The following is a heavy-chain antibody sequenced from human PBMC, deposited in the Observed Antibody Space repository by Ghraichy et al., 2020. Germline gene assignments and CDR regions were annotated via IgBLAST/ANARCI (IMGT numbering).Heavy chain of an antibody. V-gene: IGHV4-39*01. CDR1: GGSISSSSYY. J-gene: IGHJ2*01. Sequence: SETLSLTCTVSGGSISSSSYYWGWIRQPPGKGLEWIGSIYYSGSTYYNPSLKSRVTISVDTSKNQFSLKLSSVTAADTAVYYCARRPGHGGNIDWYFDLWGRGTLVTVSS. CDR2: IYYSGST. D-gene: IGHD4-23*01. CDR3: ARRPGHGGNIDWYFDL.